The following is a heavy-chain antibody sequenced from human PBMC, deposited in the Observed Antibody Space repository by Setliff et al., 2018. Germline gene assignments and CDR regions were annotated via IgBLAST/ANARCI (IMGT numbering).Heavy chain of an antibody. Sequence: GGSLRLSCAASGFTFSTYRMHWVRQAPGKGLEWVAVIWDDGGNKYHADSVKGRFTISRDNSKNTLYLQMNSLRPDDTAVYYWARTCSGSGCYAGLESWGQGTPVTVSS. CDR2: IWDDGGNK. D-gene: IGHD2-15*01. CDR1: GFTFSTYR. CDR3: ARTCSGSGCYAGLES. J-gene: IGHJ4*02. V-gene: IGHV3-33*08.